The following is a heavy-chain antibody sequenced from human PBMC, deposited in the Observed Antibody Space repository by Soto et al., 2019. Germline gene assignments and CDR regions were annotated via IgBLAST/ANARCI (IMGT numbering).Heavy chain of an antibody. J-gene: IGHJ4*01. Sequence: QVQLVQSGAEVKKPGSSVKVSCKASGGTFSSYAISWVRQAPGQGLEWMGGIIPIFGTANYAQKFQGRVTITADESTSTAYMELSSLRSEETAXXXXXXXXXXXXXXHXGXGTLVTVSS. V-gene: IGHV1-69*12. CDR2: IIPIFGTA. CDR3: XXXXXXXXXXH. CDR1: GGTFSSYA.